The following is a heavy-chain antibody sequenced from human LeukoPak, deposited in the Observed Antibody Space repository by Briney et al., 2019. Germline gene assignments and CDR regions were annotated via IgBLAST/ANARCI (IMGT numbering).Heavy chain of an antibody. J-gene: IGHJ4*02. V-gene: IGHV4-31*03. CDR1: GDTISSNGYY. CDR3: ARARGSGSWGFDY. CDR2: IYHSGST. D-gene: IGHD3-10*01. Sequence: SETLSLTCSVSGDTISSNGYYWSWIRQHPEKGLEWIGYIYHSGSTSYNPSLKSRVTISVDKSKNQFSLKLSSVTAADTAVYYCARARGSGSWGFDYWGQGTLVTVSS.